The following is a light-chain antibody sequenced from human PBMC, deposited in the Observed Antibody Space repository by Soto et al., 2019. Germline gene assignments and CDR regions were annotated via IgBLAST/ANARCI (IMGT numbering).Light chain of an antibody. Sequence: QSVLTQPASVSGSPGQSITISCTGSSSDVGGYNHVSWYQQHPGKAPKLMIYEVSNRPSGVSNRFSGSKSGTSASLAINGLQSEDEADYYCATWDDSLNALYVFGTGTKVTVL. CDR3: ATWDDSLNALYV. J-gene: IGLJ1*01. CDR1: SSDVGGYNH. V-gene: IGLV2-14*01. CDR2: EVS.